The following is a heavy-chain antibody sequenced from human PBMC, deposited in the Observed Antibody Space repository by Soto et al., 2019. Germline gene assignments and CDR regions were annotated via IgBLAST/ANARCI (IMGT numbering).Heavy chain of an antibody. J-gene: IGHJ5*02. CDR3: AIVPRAGETGRHFFDP. CDR2: VYHSGNT. Sequence: SETLSLTCSVSGGSINDTNYYWGWIRQPPGKGLEWIGTVYHSGNTYYNPSLRSLITISVDTSRNDFSLNVRSLTAADTAVYYCAIVPRAGETGRHFFDPWGQGTLVTVSS. D-gene: IGHD1-1*01. V-gene: IGHV4-39*02. CDR1: GGSINDTNYY.